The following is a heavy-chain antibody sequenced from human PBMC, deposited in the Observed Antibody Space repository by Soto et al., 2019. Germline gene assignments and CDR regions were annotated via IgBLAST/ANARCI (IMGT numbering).Heavy chain of an antibody. V-gene: IGHV1-69*13. CDR2: IIPIFGTA. CDR3: ARIWTYRGTTDYYYGMDV. D-gene: IGHD3-3*01. CDR1: GGTFSSYA. J-gene: IGHJ6*02. Sequence: VTSVKVSCKASGGTFSSYAISWVRQAPGQGLEWMGGIIPIFGTANYAQKFQGRVTITADEYTSTAYMELSSLRSEDTAVYYCARIWTYRGTTDYYYGMDVWGQ.